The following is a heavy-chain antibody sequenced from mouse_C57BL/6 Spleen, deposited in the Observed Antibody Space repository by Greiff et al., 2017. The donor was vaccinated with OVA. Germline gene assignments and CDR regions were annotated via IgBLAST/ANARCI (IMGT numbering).Heavy chain of an antibody. CDR2: ISDSGSYT. D-gene: IGHD3-1*01. V-gene: IGHV5-4*03. CDR3: ARWGTSGPHY. Sequence: DVKLVESGGGLVKPGGSLKLSCAASGFTFSSYAMSWVRQTPEKRLEWVATISDSGSYTYYPDNVKGRFTISRDNAKNNLFLQMSHLQSEDTAIYYCARWGTSGPHYWGQGTTLTVSS. CDR1: GFTFSSYA. J-gene: IGHJ2*01.